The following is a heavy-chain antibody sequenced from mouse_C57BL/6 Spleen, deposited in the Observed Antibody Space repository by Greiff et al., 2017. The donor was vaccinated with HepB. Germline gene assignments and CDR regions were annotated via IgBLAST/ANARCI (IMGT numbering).Heavy chain of an antibody. CDR2: IRNKANGYTT. CDR3: ARYIDYGSLSY. J-gene: IGHJ3*01. V-gene: IGHV7-3*01. Sequence: EVKLQESGGGLVQPGGSLSLSCAASGFTFTDYYMSWVRQPPGKALEWLGFIRNKANGYTTEYSASVKGRFTISRDNSQSILYLQMNALRAEDSATDYCARYIDYGSLSYWGQGTLVTVSA. CDR1: GFTFTDYY. D-gene: IGHD1-1*01.